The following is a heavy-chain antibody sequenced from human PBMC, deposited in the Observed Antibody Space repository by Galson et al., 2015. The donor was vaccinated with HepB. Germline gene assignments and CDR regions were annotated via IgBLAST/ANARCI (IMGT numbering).Heavy chain of an antibody. V-gene: IGHV3-30*18. CDR3: AKVDGDHDWFDP. D-gene: IGHD4-17*01. CDR1: GFIFSNYG. J-gene: IGHJ5*02. Sequence: SLRLSCAASGFIFSNYGMHWVRQAPGKGLEWVAVISYDGSNWYYVDSVKGRFTISRDNYKNTLYLQMNSLRPEDTAVYYCAKVDGDHDWFDPWGQGTLVTVSS. CDR2: ISYDGSNW.